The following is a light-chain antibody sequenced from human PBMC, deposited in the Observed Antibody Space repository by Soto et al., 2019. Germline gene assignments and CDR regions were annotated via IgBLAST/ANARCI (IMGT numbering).Light chain of an antibody. CDR1: GSNIGSNT. Sequence: QSVLTQPPSASETPGQRVSISCSGSGSNIGSNTVHWYQQLPGTAPKPLMYNNNQRPSGVPDRFSGSKSGTSASLAISGLQSEDEADYYCAAWDESLSGYVFGTGTKLTVL. J-gene: IGLJ1*01. CDR2: NNN. CDR3: AAWDESLSGYV. V-gene: IGLV1-44*01.